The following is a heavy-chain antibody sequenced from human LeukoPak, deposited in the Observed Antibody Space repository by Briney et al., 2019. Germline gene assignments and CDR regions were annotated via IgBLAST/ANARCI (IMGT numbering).Heavy chain of an antibody. CDR1: SGSISTSNYY. D-gene: IGHD3-9*01. CDR3: TRTYDILTGYPD. CDR2: IYYSGST. J-gene: IGHJ4*02. V-gene: IGHV4-61*01. Sequence: SETLSLTCTVSSGSISTSNYYWSWIRQPPGTGLEWIGYIYYSGSTNYNPSLKSRVTISVDTSKNQFSLKLSSVTAADTAVYYCTRTYDILTGYPDWGQGALVTVSS.